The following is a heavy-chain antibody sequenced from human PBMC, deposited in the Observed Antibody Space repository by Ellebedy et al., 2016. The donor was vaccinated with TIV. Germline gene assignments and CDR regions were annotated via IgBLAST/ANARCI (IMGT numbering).Heavy chain of an antibody. J-gene: IGHJ4*02. D-gene: IGHD4-11*01. CDR3: GRGQTTFEY. CDR1: GFTFGSYW. Sequence: PGGSLRLSCAASGFTFGSYWMSWVRQAPGKGLEWVATIKQDGSEKNYVDSVKGRLAIPRDNARSSLYLQMNSLSAEDTAVYYCGRGQTTFEYWGQGTLVTVSS. CDR2: IKQDGSEK. V-gene: IGHV3-7*01.